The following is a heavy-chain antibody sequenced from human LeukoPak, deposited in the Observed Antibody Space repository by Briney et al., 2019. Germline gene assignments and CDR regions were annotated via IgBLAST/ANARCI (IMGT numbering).Heavy chain of an antibody. CDR1: GGSFSGYY. J-gene: IGHJ4*02. V-gene: IGHV4-34*01. Sequence: SETLSLTCAVYGGSFSGYYWSWIRQPPGKGLEWIGEINHSGSTNYNPSLKSRVTISLDTSKNQFSLKLSSVTAADTAVYYCASTESCSTTCPLDYWGQGTLVTVSS. CDR2: INHSGST. D-gene: IGHD2-2*01. CDR3: ASTESCSTTCPLDY.